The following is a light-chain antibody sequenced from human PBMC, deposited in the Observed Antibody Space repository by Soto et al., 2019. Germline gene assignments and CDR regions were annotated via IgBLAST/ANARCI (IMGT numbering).Light chain of an antibody. CDR2: RDN. CDR1: ISNIGTNY. Sequence: QSVLTQPPSVSGTPGQRVTISCSGGISNIGTNYVHSFQQLPGTAPKVLSNRDNQRPSGVPDRFSGSKSGTSASLAISGLRSEDEDEYYCAACAVTVRSYVFGNGTKVAVL. CDR3: AACAVTVRSYV. V-gene: IGLV1-47*01. J-gene: IGLJ1*01.